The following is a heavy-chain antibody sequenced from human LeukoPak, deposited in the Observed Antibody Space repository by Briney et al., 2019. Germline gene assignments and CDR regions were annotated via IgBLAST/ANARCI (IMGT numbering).Heavy chain of an antibody. CDR1: GHTFSGYY. J-gene: IGHJ4*02. Sequence: ASVKVSCKASGHTFSGYYLHWVRQAPGQGLEWMGWINPKSGGTSYAQKFQGRVTMTRDTSINTAYMELSGLTSDDTAVYSCARDLGGAVVTPFDYWGQGSLVTVSS. CDR2: INPKSGGT. V-gene: IGHV1-2*02. D-gene: IGHD4-23*01. CDR3: ARDLGGAVVTPFDY.